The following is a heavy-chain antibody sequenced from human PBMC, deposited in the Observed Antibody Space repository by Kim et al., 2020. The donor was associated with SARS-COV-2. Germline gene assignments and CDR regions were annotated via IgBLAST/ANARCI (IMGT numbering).Heavy chain of an antibody. CDR2: INAGNGNT. Sequence: ASVKVSCKASGYTFTSYAMHWVRQAPGQRLEWMGWINAGNGNTKYSQKFQGRVTITRDTSASTAYMELSSLRSEDTAVYYCARGYYDSSGYYPRFVYWGQGTMVTVSS. CDR3: ARGYYDSSGYYPRFVY. J-gene: IGHJ4*02. V-gene: IGHV1-3*01. CDR1: GYTFTSYA. D-gene: IGHD3-22*01.